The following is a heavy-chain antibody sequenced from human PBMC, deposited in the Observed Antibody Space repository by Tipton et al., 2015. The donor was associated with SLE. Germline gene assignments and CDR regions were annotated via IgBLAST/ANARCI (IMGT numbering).Heavy chain of an antibody. CDR3: ARAGYCSSTSCFDY. J-gene: IGHJ4*02. CDR1: GGSISSHY. Sequence: TLSLTCTVSGGSISSHYWSWIRQPPGKGLEWIGYIYYSGSTNYNPSLKSRVTISVDTSKNQFSLKLSSVTAADTAVYYCARAGYCSSTSCFDYWGQGTLVTVSS. CDR2: IYYSGST. D-gene: IGHD2-2*01. V-gene: IGHV4-59*08.